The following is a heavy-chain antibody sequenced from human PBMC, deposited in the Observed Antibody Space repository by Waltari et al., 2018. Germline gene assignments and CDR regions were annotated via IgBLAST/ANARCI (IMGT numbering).Heavy chain of an antibody. CDR1: GYTFTGYY. CDR2: INPNSGGT. CDR3: ASLWPFLGYSSSSTFDY. V-gene: IGHV1-2*02. Sequence: QVQLVQSGAEVKKPGASVKVSCKASGYTFTGYYMHWVRQAPGQGLEWMGWINPNSGGTNYAQKFQGRVTMTRDTSISPAYMELSRLRSDDTAVYYCASLWPFLGYSSSSTFDYWGQGTLVTVSS. J-gene: IGHJ4*02. D-gene: IGHD6-6*01.